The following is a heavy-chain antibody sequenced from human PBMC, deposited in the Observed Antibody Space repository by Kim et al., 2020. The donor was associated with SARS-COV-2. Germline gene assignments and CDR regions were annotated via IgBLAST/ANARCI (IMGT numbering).Heavy chain of an antibody. D-gene: IGHD3-3*01. V-gene: IGHV4-39*07. CDR3: ARTYYDFWSGSPYWYFDL. Sequence: KGRVTISVDTSKNQFSLKLSSVTAADTAVYYCARTYYDFWSGSPYWYFDLWGRGTLVTVSS. J-gene: IGHJ2*01.